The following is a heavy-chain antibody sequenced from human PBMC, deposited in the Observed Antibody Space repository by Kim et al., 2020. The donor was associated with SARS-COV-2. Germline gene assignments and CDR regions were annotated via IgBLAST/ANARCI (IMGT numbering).Heavy chain of an antibody. Sequence: SETLSLTCTVSGGSISSAGDYWTWIRQLPGRDLQWIGYIYSTGHTYYNSSLQSRAIISIDTSRNQFSLALTSVTAADTAVYYCARRSAGAYFDYWGQGALVTVSS. CDR2: IYSTGHT. CDR3: ARRSAGAYFDY. V-gene: IGHV4-31*03. D-gene: IGHD2-21*01. CDR1: GGSISSAGDY. J-gene: IGHJ4*02.